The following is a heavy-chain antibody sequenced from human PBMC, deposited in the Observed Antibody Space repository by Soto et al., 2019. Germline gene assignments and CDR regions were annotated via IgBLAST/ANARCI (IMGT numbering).Heavy chain of an antibody. CDR2: ISYDGSNK. V-gene: IGHV3-30*18. D-gene: IGHD1-26*01. Sequence: PGGSLRLSCAASGFTFSSYGMHWVRQAPGKGLEWVAVISYDGSNKYYADSVKGRFTISRDNSKNTLYLQMNSLRAEDTAVYYCAKEGGSYYGIYYYYGMDVWGQGTTVTVSS. CDR3: AKEGGSYYGIYYYYGMDV. CDR1: GFTFSSYG. J-gene: IGHJ6*02.